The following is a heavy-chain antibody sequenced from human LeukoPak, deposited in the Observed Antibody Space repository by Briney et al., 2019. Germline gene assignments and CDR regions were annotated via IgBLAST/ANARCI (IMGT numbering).Heavy chain of an antibody. V-gene: IGHV1-8*01. CDR1: GYTFTSYG. CDR3: ARSPHSIAVAGTYAFDI. D-gene: IGHD6-19*01. J-gene: IGHJ3*02. CDR2: MNPNSGNT. Sequence: ASVKVSCKASGYTFTSYGINWVRQATAQGLEWMGWMNPNSGNTGYAQKFQGRVTMTRNTSISTACMELSSLRSEDTAVYYCARSPHSIAVAGTYAFDIWGQGTMVTVSS.